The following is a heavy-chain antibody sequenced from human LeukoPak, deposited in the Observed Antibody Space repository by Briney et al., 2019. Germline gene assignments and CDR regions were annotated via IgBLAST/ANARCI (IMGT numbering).Heavy chain of an antibody. J-gene: IGHJ6*03. CDR3: ARNACSSSWYTYYYYYMDV. CDR1: GFTFSSYS. CDR2: ISSSSSTI. D-gene: IGHD6-13*01. Sequence: GGSLRLSCAASGFTFSSYSMNWVRQAPGKGLEWVSYISSSSSTIYYADSVKGRFTISRDNAKNSLYLQMNSLRAEDTAVYYCARNACSSSWYTYYYYYMDVWGKGTTVTVSS. V-gene: IGHV3-48*01.